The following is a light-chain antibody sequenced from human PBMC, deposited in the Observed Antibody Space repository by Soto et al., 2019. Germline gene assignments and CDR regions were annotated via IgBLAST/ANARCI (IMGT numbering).Light chain of an antibody. CDR1: QSISSW. CDR3: QEYSTYST. J-gene: IGKJ1*01. V-gene: IGKV1-5*01. Sequence: DIQMTQSPATLSASVGDRVTITCRASQSISSWLAWYQQKPGKAPKLLIYDASSLESGVPSRFSGSGSGTEFTLTISSLQADDSATYYCQEYSTYSTFGPGTKVDIK. CDR2: DAS.